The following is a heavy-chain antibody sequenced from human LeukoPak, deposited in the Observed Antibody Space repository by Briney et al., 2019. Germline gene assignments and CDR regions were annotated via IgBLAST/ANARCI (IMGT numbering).Heavy chain of an antibody. V-gene: IGHV3-48*03. Sequence: GGSLRLSCAASGFTFSAYEMNWVRQAPGQGLEWVSYISSSGSRIYYADSVKGRFTISRDNAKNSLYLQMNSLRAEDTAAYYCARAMYSNRWNDVFDIWGQGTVVIVSS. D-gene: IGHD6-13*01. CDR1: GFTFSAYE. CDR2: ISSSGSRI. CDR3: ARAMYSNRWNDVFDI. J-gene: IGHJ3*02.